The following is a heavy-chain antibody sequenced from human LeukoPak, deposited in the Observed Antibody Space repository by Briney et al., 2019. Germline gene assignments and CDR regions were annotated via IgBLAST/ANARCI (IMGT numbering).Heavy chain of an antibody. Sequence: SETLSLTCTVSGGSISSYYWGWIRQPPGKGLEWIGYLSDSGITNHNPSLKSRVTMSIETSKSQFSLRPSSVTAADTALYYCASTNTLPRGKGGTFDIWGQGTMVIVSS. CDR2: LSDSGIT. CDR1: GGSISSYY. V-gene: IGHV4-59*01. CDR3: ASTNTLPRGKGGTFDI. J-gene: IGHJ3*02. D-gene: IGHD5-12*01.